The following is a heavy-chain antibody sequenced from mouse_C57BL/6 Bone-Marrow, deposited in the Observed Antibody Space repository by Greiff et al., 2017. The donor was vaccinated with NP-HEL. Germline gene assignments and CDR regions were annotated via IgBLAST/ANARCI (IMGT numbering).Heavy chain of an antibody. D-gene: IGHD1-1*01. V-gene: IGHV2-5*01. J-gene: IGHJ4*01. CDR3: AKRVLLRNYAMDY. CDR1: GFSLTSYG. CDR2: IWRGGST. Sequence: VKLVESGPGLVQPSQSLSITCTVSGFSLTSYGVHWVRQSPGKGLEWLGVIWRGGSTDYNAAFMSRLSITKDNSKSQVFFKMNSLQADDTAIYYCAKRVLLRNYAMDYWGQGTSVTVSS.